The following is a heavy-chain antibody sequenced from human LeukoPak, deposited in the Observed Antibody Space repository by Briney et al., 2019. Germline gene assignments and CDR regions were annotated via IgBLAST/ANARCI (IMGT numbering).Heavy chain of an antibody. V-gene: IGHV3-7*01. CDR2: INQDGSQK. D-gene: IGHD3-22*01. Sequence: GGSLRLSCAASGFIFSSSWMSWVRQAPGKGLEWVANINQDGSQKHYVDSVKGRFTISRDNSKNLLYMQMNSLGAEDTAVYYCARDQTYYYDSSGYLFDYWGQGTLVTVSS. CDR1: GFIFSSSW. CDR3: ARDQTYYYDSSGYLFDY. J-gene: IGHJ4*02.